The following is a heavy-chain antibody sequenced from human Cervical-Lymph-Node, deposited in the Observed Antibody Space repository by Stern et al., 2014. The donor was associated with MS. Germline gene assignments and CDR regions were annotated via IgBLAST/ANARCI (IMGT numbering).Heavy chain of an antibody. CDR1: GFTFSSYS. V-gene: IGHV3-21*01. D-gene: IGHD3-22*01. CDR3: ASFRYTISDSSLSY. Sequence: EVQLVESGGGLVKPGGSLRLSCAASGFTFSSYSMNWVRQAPGKGLEWVSSISSSRSYIYYADSVKGRFTISRDNAKNSLYLQMNSLRAEDTAVYYCASFRYTISDSSLSYWGQGTLVTVSS. J-gene: IGHJ4*02. CDR2: ISSSRSYI.